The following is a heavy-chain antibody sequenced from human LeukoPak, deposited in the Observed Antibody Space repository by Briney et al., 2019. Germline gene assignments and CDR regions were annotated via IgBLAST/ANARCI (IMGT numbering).Heavy chain of an antibody. Sequence: SETLSLTCTVSGGSISSYYRSWIRQPAGKGLEWIGRIYTSGSTNYNPSLKSRDTMSVDTSKNQFSLKLSSVTAADTAVYYCARDNDILTGYYEGYYYYCMDVWGQGTTVTVSS. J-gene: IGHJ6*02. CDR1: GGSISSYY. CDR2: IYTSGST. V-gene: IGHV4-4*07. CDR3: ARDNDILTGYYEGYYYYCMDV. D-gene: IGHD3-9*01.